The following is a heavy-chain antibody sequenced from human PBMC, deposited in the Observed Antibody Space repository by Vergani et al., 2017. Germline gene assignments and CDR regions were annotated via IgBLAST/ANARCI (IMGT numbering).Heavy chain of an antibody. V-gene: IGHV4-31*03. CDR2: IYYSGST. J-gene: IGHJ6*03. Sequence: QVQLQESGPGLVKPSQTLSLTCTVSGGSISSGGYYWSWLRQHPGKGLEWIGYIYYSGSTYYNPSLKSRVTISVETSKNQFSLKLRSVTAAETAVYYCARSRDNDDFWSGYYDDYYYDMDVWGKGTTVNVSS. CDR3: ARSRDNDDFWSGYYDDYYYDMDV. D-gene: IGHD3-3*01. CDR1: GGSISSGGYY.